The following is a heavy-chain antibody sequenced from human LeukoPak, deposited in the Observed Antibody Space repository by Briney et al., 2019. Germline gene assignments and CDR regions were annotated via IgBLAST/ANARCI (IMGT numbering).Heavy chain of an antibody. CDR1: GFTFSSYA. Sequence: GGSLRLSCAASGFTFSSYAMSWVRQAPGKGLDWVSSISGSGGDTYYSDSVRGRFTISRDNSKNTLYMQMNSLRAEDTAVYYCAKDLDYYFDYWGQGTLVTVSS. CDR3: AKDLDYYFDY. V-gene: IGHV3-23*01. D-gene: IGHD3-9*01. CDR2: ISGSGGDT. J-gene: IGHJ4*02.